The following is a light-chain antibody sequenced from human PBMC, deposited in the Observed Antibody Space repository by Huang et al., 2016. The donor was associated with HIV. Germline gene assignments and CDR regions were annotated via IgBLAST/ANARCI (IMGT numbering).Light chain of an antibody. CDR1: QNVTNDY. Sequence: EIVLTQSPDTLSLAPGERGALSCRASQNVTNDYLAWYQQKSGQAPRLLIYGSSGRATGVPVRFGGSGSGVEFILTIDRLEPEDFASYYCQQYSTLPWTFGPGTKLEVK. CDR2: GSS. V-gene: IGKV3-20*01. CDR3: QQYSTLPWT. J-gene: IGKJ1*01.